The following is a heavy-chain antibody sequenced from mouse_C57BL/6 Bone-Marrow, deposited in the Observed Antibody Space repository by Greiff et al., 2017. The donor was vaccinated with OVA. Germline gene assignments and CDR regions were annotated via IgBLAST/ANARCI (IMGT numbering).Heavy chain of an antibody. D-gene: IGHD3-2*02. V-gene: IGHV1-82*01. CDR2: IYPGDGDT. Sequence: VQLQQSGPELVKPGASVKISCKASGYAFSSSWMNWVKQRPGKGLEWIGRIYPGDGDTNYNGKFKGKATLTADKSSSTAYMQLSSLTSEDSAVYFCARDSSGYIRFAYWGQGTLVTVSA. CDR1: GYAFSSSW. CDR3: ARDSSGYIRFAY. J-gene: IGHJ3*01.